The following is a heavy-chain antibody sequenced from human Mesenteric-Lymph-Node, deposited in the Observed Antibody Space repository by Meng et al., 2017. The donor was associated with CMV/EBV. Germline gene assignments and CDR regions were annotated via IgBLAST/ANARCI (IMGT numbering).Heavy chain of an antibody. Sequence: TVSGGSSSRGDYYWSWIRQHPGKGLEWIGYIHYSGSTYYNPSLKSRLTISVDTSKSQFSLNLSSVTAADTAMYYCASSSWSLYYFDYWGQGTLVTVSS. CDR1: GGSSSRGDYY. D-gene: IGHD6-13*01. V-gene: IGHV4-31*02. CDR3: ASSSWSLYYFDY. CDR2: IHYSGST. J-gene: IGHJ4*01.